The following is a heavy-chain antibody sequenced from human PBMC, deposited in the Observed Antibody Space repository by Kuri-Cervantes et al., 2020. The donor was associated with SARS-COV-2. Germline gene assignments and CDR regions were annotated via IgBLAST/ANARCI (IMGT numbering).Heavy chain of an antibody. J-gene: IGHJ4*02. CDR1: GFTFNDYA. D-gene: IGHD6-13*01. V-gene: IGHV3-23*01. Sequence: GESLKISCVASGFTFNDYAVSWVRQAPGKGLEWVSGISASGGSTHYADSVKGRFTISRDNSKNTMYLQMNSLRAEDTAVYYCAKDSASAGFDYWGQGTLVTVSS. CDR2: ISASGGST. CDR3: AKDSASAGFDY.